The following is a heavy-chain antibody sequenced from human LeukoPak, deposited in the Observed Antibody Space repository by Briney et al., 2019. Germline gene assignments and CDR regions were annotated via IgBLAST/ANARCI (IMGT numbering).Heavy chain of an antibody. V-gene: IGHV4-39*02. CDR3: AREGRIAARPFDY. CDR1: GGSISSSSYY. Sequence: SETLSLTCTVSGGSISSSSYYWGWIRQPPGKGLEWIGSIYYSGSTYYNPSLKGRVTISVDTSKNQFSLKLSSVTAADTAVYYCAREGRIAARPFDYWGQGTLVTVSS. J-gene: IGHJ4*02. D-gene: IGHD6-6*01. CDR2: IYYSGST.